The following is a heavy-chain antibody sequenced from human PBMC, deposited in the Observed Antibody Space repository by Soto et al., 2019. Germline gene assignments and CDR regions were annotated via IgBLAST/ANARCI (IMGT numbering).Heavy chain of an antibody. CDR3: VRSGTSSGRFSDY. J-gene: IGHJ4*02. CDR2: IYPSDSDI. Sequence: GESLKISYKGSGYTFTSYWIGWVRQMPGEGLEWMGVIYPSDSDIRYSPSFQGKVTISADKSITTAHLQWSSLKAADTAMYYCVRSGTSSGRFSDYWGQGTLVTSPQ. D-gene: IGHD2-15*01. CDR1: GYTFTSYW. V-gene: IGHV5-51*01.